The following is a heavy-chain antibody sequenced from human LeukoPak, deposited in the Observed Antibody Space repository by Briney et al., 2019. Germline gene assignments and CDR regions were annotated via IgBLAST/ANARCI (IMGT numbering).Heavy chain of an antibody. CDR1: GGSISSYY. CDR2: IYYSGST. CDR3: ARSQYSGSYYEP. D-gene: IGHD1-26*01. Sequence: PSETLSLTCTVSGGSISSYYWSWIRQPPGKGLEWIGYIYYSGSTNYNPSLKSRVTISVDTSKNQFSLKLSSVTAADTAVYYCARSQYSGSYYEPWGQGTLVTVSS. V-gene: IGHV4-59*01. J-gene: IGHJ5*02.